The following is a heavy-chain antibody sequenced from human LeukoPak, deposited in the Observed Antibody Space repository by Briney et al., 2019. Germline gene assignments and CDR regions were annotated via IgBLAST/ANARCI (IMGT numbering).Heavy chain of an antibody. J-gene: IGHJ4*02. CDR3: ARAYSSSWYGYFDY. V-gene: IGHV1-69*13. CDR1: GGTFSSYA. CDR2: IIPIFGTA. D-gene: IGHD6-13*01. Sequence: SVKVSCKASGGTFSSYAISWVRQAPRQGLEWMGGIIPIFGTANYAQKFQGRVTITADESTSTAYMELSSLRSEDTAVYYCARAYSSSWYGYFDYWGQGTLVTVSS.